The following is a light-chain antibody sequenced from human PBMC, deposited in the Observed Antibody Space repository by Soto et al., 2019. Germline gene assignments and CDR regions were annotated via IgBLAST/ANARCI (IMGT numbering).Light chain of an antibody. CDR2: AAS. CDR1: QGINSF. J-gene: IGKJ1*01. V-gene: IGKV1-27*01. Sequence: EIQMTQSPSSLSASIGDRVTITCRAGQGINSFLAWYQQKPGKVPKLLIYAASTLQSGVPSRFRGSGSGTDFTLTISSLQPEDAATYYCQKYNSAPRTFGQGTKVDIK. CDR3: QKYNSAPRT.